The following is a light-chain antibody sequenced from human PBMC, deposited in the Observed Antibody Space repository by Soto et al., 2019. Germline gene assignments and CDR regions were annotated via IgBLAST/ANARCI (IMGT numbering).Light chain of an antibody. Sequence: DIQMTQSPSTLSASVGDRVTITCRASQTIFNWLAWYQRKPGRAPNLLIYDASSLQSGVPSKFSGSGSGTEFTLTISSLQPGDFATYYCQQYNSYPWTFGQGTKVEI. J-gene: IGKJ1*01. V-gene: IGKV1-5*01. CDR2: DAS. CDR3: QQYNSYPWT. CDR1: QTIFNW.